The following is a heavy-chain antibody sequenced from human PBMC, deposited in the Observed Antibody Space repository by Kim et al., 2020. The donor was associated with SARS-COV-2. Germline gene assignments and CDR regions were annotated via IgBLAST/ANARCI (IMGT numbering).Heavy chain of an antibody. CDR2: IYSGGST. CDR1: GFTVSSNY. CDR3: ARGSGLVTPDPDGFDY. D-gene: IGHD6-19*01. Sequence: GGSLRLSCAASGFTVSSNYMSWVRQAPGKGLEWVSVIYSGGSTYYADSVKGRFTISRHNSKNTLYLQVNSLRAEDTAVYYCARGSGLVTPDPDGFDYWRQGTLVTVSS. J-gene: IGHJ4*02. V-gene: IGHV3-53*04.